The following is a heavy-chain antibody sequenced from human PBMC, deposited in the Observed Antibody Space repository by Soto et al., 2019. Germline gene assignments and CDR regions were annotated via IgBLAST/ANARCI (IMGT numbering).Heavy chain of an antibody. CDR3: ARGRYGDY. CDR2: ISAHNGNT. CDR1: GYTFTSYG. D-gene: IGHD1-1*01. V-gene: IGHV1-18*01. J-gene: IGHJ4*02. Sequence: QVHLVQSGAEVKKPGTSVKVSCKGSGYTFTSYGITWVRQAPGQGLEWMGWISAHNGNTDYAQKLQGRVTVTRDTSTSTAYMELRSLRSDDTAVYYCARGRYGDYWGQGALVTVSS.